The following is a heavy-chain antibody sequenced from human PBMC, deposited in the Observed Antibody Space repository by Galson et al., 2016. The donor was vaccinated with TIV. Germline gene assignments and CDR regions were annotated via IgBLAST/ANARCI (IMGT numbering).Heavy chain of an antibody. J-gene: IGHJ6*02. V-gene: IGHV5-51*01. Sequence: QSGAEVKKPGESLKISCKGSGYSFTGSWIDWVRQVPGKGLEWMGVIYPGDSDTKYSPAFHGHVTISVDTSISTAFLEWSSLKASDTAIYYCARRGREETNEGGLCVWGQGTTVTVSS. CDR3: ARRGREETNEGGLCV. CDR2: IYPGDSDT. D-gene: IGHD1-1*01. CDR1: GYSFTGSW.